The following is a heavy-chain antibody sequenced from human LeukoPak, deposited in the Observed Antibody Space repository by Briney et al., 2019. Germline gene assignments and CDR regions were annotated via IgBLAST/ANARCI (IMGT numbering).Heavy chain of an antibody. V-gene: IGHV3-53*01. J-gene: IGHJ6*03. Sequence: PGGSLRLSCAASGFTVSSNYMTWVRQAPGKGLEWVSVIYSGGGTYYADSVKGRFTISRDNFKNTLYLQMNSLRAEGTAVYYCAKCRGTIYYYYMDVWGKGTTVTVSS. CDR1: GFTVSSNY. CDR2: IYSGGGT. CDR3: AKCRGTIYYYYMDV. D-gene: IGHD2-15*01.